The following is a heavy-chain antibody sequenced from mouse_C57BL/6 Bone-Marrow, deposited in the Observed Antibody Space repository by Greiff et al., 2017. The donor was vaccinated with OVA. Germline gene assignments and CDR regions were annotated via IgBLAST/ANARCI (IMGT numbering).Heavy chain of an antibody. CDR1: GYTFTSYW. Sequence: QVQLQQPGAELVMPGASVKLSCKASGYTFTSYWMHWVKQRPGQGLEWIGEIDPSDSYTNYNQKFKGKSTLTVDKSSSTAYMKLSSLTSEDSAVYYCARRTTVVPYWYFDVWGTGTTVTVSS. CDR3: ARRTTVVPYWYFDV. D-gene: IGHD1-1*01. J-gene: IGHJ1*03. CDR2: IDPSDSYT. V-gene: IGHV1-69*01.